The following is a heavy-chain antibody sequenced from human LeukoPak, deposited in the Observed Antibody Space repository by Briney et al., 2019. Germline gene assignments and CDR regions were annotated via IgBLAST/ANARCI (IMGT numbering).Heavy chain of an antibody. V-gene: IGHV4-39*07. CDR1: GGSISSSSYY. J-gene: IGHJ5*02. Sequence: PSETLSLTCTVSGGSISSSSYYWGWIRQPPGKGLEWIGSIYYSGSTYYNPSLKSRVTISVDTSKNQFSLKLSSVTAADTAVYYCARVLSVVSWFDPWGQGILVTVSS. D-gene: IGHD3-22*01. CDR2: IYYSGST. CDR3: ARVLSVVSWFDP.